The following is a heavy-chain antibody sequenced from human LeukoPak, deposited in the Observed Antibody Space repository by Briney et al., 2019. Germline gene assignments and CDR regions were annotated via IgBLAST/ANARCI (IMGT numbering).Heavy chain of an antibody. CDR1: RYTFTSYD. CDR2: MNPNTGRT. Sequence: ASVKVSCKASRYTFTSYDINWVREAAGHGLEWMGWMNPNTGRTGYAQKFQGRITMTRDTSINTAYMELTNLRSEDTAIYYCARLSQTPDYYTLGGYYYLGYWGQGAPVTISS. J-gene: IGHJ4*02. V-gene: IGHV1-8*01. CDR3: ARLSQTPDYYTLGGYYYLGY. D-gene: IGHD3-10*01.